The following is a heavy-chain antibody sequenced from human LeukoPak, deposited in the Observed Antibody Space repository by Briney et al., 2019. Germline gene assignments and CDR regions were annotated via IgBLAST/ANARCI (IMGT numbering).Heavy chain of an antibody. CDR2: ISSSGRTT. V-gene: IGHV3-48*03. Sequence: GGSLRLSCAASGFTFSSHAMHWVRQAPGKGLEWVSHISSSGRTTNYADSVKGRFTISRDNAKKSLYLQMNSLRAEDTAVYYCARDFGIVTPYYYSGMDVWGQGATVTVSS. J-gene: IGHJ6*02. D-gene: IGHD2/OR15-2a*01. CDR3: ARDFGIVTPYYYSGMDV. CDR1: GFTFSSHA.